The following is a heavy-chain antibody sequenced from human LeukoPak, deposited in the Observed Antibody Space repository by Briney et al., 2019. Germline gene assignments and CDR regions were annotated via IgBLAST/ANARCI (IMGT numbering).Heavy chain of an antibody. CDR3: ARHNWRGLSHPRSYFDY. Sequence: SETLSLTCTVSGGSVSTTHYWGWIRQPPGKGLEWIGSIYYGGSTSYNASLRSRVTTSVDTSKNQFSLKLSSVTAADTAVYCCARHNWRGLSHPRSYFDYWGQGTLVTVSS. V-gene: IGHV4-39*01. D-gene: IGHD1-20*01. J-gene: IGHJ4*02. CDR1: GGSVSTTHY. CDR2: IYYGGST.